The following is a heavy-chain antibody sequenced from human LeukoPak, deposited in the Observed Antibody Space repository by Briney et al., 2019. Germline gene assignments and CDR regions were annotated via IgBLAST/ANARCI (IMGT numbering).Heavy chain of an antibody. V-gene: IGHV1-18*01. CDR2: IDAFNGDI. D-gene: IGHD2-8*02. CDR3: TSGSSWAYWGDS. CDR1: GYSFTNYG. J-gene: IGHJ4*02. Sequence: ASVRVSCKGSGYSFTNYGVSWVRQAPGQGLEWMGWIDAFNGDIKYAENLQGRVTMTMDISTSTFYMELRSLTSDDTAQYYCTSGSSWAYWGDSWGQGTLVTVSS.